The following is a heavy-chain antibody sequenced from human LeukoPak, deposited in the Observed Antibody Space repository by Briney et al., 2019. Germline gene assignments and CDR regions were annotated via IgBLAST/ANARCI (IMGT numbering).Heavy chain of an antibody. CDR3: ARPAGRWLQPNFDY. V-gene: IGHV4-39*01. CDR2: IYYSGST. D-gene: IGHD5-24*01. CDR1: GGSISSYY. J-gene: IGHJ4*02. Sequence: PSETLSLTCTVSGGSISSYYWGWIRQPPGKGLEWIGSIYYSGSTYYNPSLKSRVTISVDTSKNQFSLKLSSVTAADTAVYYCARPAGRWLQPNFDYWGQGTLVTVSS.